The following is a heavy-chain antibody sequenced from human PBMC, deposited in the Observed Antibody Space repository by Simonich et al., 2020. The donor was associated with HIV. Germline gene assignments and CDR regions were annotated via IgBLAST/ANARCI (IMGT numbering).Heavy chain of an antibody. CDR1: GGAFSGYY. CDR2: INHSGST. CDR3: ASPRMVAARPFDY. J-gene: IGHJ4*02. D-gene: IGHD6-6*01. V-gene: IGHV4-34*01. Sequence: QVQLQQWGAGLLKPSETLSLTCAVYGGAFSGYYWSWIRQPPVKGLEWIGEINHSGSTNYNPSLKSRVTISVDTSKNQFSLKLSSVTAADTAVYYCASPRMVAARPFDYWGQGTLVTVSS.